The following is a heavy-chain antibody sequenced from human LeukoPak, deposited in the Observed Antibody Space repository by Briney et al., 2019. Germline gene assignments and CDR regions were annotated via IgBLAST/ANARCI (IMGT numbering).Heavy chain of an antibody. J-gene: IGHJ4*02. D-gene: IGHD3-10*01. V-gene: IGHV3-7*03. CDR2: INQDGTEK. CDR3: AKDIDGSGSYMNY. CDR1: GFNFNTYW. Sequence: GGSLRLSCAASGFNFNTYWMSWVRQVPGKGLEWVANINQDGTEKYYLDSVKGRFTISRDNAKNSLYLQMNSLRAEDTALYYCAKDIDGSGSYMNYWGQGTLVTVSS.